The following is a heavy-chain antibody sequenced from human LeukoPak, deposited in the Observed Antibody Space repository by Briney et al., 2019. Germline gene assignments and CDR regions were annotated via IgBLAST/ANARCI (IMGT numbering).Heavy chain of an antibody. Sequence: ASVKVSCKASGYTFTSYGISWVRQAPGQGLEWMGWISAYNGNTNYAQKLQGRVTMTTDTSTSAAYMELRSLRSDDTAVYYCARTIAAAGTSIGFYFDYWGQGTLVTVSS. CDR3: ARTIAAAGTSIGFYFDY. V-gene: IGHV1-18*01. CDR2: ISAYNGNT. D-gene: IGHD6-13*01. CDR1: GYTFTSYG. J-gene: IGHJ4*02.